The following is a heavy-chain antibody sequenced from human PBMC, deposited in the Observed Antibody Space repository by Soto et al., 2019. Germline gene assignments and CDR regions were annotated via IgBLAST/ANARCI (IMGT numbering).Heavy chain of an antibody. D-gene: IGHD3-3*01. Sequence: SETLSLTCAVYGGSFSGYYWSWIRQPPGKGLEWIGEINHSGSTNYNPSLKSRVTISVDTSKNQFSLKLSSVTAADTAVYYCARGGYDSWSGYPPRYWGQGTLVTVSS. V-gene: IGHV4-34*01. CDR3: ARGGYDSWSGYPPRY. CDR1: GGSFSGYY. J-gene: IGHJ4*02. CDR2: INHSGST.